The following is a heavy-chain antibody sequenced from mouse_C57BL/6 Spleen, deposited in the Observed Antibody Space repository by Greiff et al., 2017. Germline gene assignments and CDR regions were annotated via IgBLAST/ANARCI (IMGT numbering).Heavy chain of an antibody. CDR3: ARDRDYGSSYEPYYFDY. V-gene: IGHV5-4*01. Sequence: EVQLVESGGGLVKPGGSLKLSCAASGFTFSSYAMSWVRQTPEKRLEWVATISDGGSYSYYPDNVKGRFTISRDNDKNNLYLQMSHLKSEDTAMYYCARDRDYGSSYEPYYFDYWGQGTTLTVSS. D-gene: IGHD1-1*01. CDR2: ISDGGSYS. J-gene: IGHJ2*01. CDR1: GFTFSSYA.